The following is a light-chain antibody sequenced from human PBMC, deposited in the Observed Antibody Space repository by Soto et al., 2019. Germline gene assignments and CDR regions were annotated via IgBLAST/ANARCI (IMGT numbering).Light chain of an antibody. CDR2: EVS. J-gene: IGLJ3*02. Sequence: QSALTQPASVSGSPGQSITISCTGTSSDVGGYNYVSWYQQQSGKAPKLMIHEVSNRPSGVSSRFSGSKSGNTASLTISGLQAEDEADYFCATWDDSLISPVFGGGTKLTVL. V-gene: IGLV2-14*01. CDR3: ATWDDSLISPV. CDR1: SSDVGGYNY.